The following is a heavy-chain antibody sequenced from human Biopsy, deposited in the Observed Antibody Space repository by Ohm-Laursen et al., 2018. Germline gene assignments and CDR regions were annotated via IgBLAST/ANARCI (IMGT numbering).Heavy chain of an antibody. CDR2: VNPNSGAT. Sequence: SVKVSCKASGYTFNDYYIHWVRQSPGQGLEWMGWVNPNSGATNSAEKFRGRVTLTRDTSISAVYIELRRLKSDDAAVYFCARDVEGFYSYAMDVWGQGTTVTVSS. CDR1: GYTFNDYY. V-gene: IGHV1-2*02. CDR3: ARDVEGFYSYAMDV. D-gene: IGHD5-24*01. J-gene: IGHJ6*02.